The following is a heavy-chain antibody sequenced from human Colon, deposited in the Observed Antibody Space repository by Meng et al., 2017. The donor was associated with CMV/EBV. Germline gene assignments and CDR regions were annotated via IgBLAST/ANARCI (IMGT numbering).Heavy chain of an antibody. J-gene: IGHJ6*02. V-gene: IGHV3-9*01. Sequence: GGSLRLSCAASGFTFDDYAMHWVRQAPGKGLEWVSGISWNSGSIGYADSVKGRFTISRDNAKNSLYLQMNSLRAEDTALYYCAKSLLGLYYYGMDVWGQGTTVTVSS. CDR1: GFTFDDYA. CDR2: ISWNSGSI. CDR3: AKSLLGLYYYGMDV.